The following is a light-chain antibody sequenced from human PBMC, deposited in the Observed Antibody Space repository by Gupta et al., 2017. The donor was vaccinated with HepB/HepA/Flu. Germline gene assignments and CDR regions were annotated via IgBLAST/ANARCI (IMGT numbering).Light chain of an antibody. Sequence: DVVMTQSTLSLPVTLGQPASISCRSSQSFVHSDGNTYLNWFHQRPGQSPRRLIYKVSNRDSGVPDRFSGSGSGTDFTLRISRVEAEDVGVYYCMQGAQWPYTFGQGTKLEIK. CDR2: KVS. CDR1: QSFVHSDGNTY. CDR3: MQGAQWPYT. J-gene: IGKJ2*01. V-gene: IGKV2-30*02.